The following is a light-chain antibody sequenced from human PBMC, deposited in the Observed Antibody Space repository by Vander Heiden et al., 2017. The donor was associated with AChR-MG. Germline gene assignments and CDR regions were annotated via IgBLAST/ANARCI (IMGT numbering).Light chain of an antibody. CDR3: CSYAANNTFV. J-gene: IGLJ1*01. V-gene: IGLV2-23*01. CDR2: EAT. Sequence: QSALTQPASVSGSPGQSITISCTGTSSDVGNYNLVSWYPQHPGKAPKLMIYEATKRPSGVSTRFSGSKSDNTASLTISGLQAEDEADYYCCSYAANNTFVFGTGTEVTVL. CDR1: SSDVGNYNL.